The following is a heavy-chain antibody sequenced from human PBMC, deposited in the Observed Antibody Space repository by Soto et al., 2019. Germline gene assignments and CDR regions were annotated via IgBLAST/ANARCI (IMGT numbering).Heavy chain of an antibody. CDR1: GFTFDDYA. Sequence: GGSLRLSCAASGFTFDDYAMHWVRQAPGKGLEWVSGISWNSGSIGYADSVKGRFTISRDNAKNSLYLQMNSLRAEDTALYYCAKGPSYLYYYYYMDVWGKGTTVTVSS. J-gene: IGHJ6*03. V-gene: IGHV3-9*01. D-gene: IGHD2-2*01. CDR2: ISWNSGSI. CDR3: AKGPSYLYYYYYMDV.